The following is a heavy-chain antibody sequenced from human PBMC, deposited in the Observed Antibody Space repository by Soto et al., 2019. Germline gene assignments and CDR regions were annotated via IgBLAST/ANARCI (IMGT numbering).Heavy chain of an antibody. J-gene: IGHJ6*02. CDR3: ARDPPFSGILRGTPLMDV. Sequence: ASVKGSFKASGYSFTTRGISWVRRAPGHGLEWMGWISAYNGDTHYVQRFQGRLTMTTDTSTSTAYMELRSLTSDDTAVYYCARDPPFSGILRGTPLMDVWGQGTTVTVSS. V-gene: IGHV1-18*04. CDR1: GYSFTTRG. D-gene: IGHD4-17*01. CDR2: ISAYNGDT.